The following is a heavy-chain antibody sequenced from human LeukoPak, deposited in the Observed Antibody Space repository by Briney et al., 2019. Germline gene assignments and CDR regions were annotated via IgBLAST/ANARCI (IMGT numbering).Heavy chain of an antibody. J-gene: IGHJ3*02. CDR2: INPSGGST. V-gene: IGHV1-46*01. Sequence: ASVKVSCKASGYTFTSYYMHWVRQAPGRGLEWMGIINPSGGSTSYAQKFQGRVTMTRDMSTSTVYMELSSLRSEDTAVYYCARVQSTYYYDSSGQNAFDIWGQGTMVTVSS. CDR1: GYTFTSYY. CDR3: ARVQSTYYYDSSGQNAFDI. D-gene: IGHD3-22*01.